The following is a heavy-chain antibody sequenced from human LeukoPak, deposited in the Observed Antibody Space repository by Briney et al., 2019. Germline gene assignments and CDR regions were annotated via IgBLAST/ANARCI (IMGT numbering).Heavy chain of an antibody. Sequence: GGSLRLSCAASGFTFSSYGMHWVRQAPGKGLEWVAVIWYGGSNKYYADSVKGRFTISRDNSKNTLYLQMNSLRAEDTAVYYCAKDRWDIVVVVAESYYFDYWGQGTLVTVSS. J-gene: IGHJ4*02. V-gene: IGHV3-30*02. D-gene: IGHD2-15*01. CDR2: IWYGGSNK. CDR3: AKDRWDIVVVVAESYYFDY. CDR1: GFTFSSYG.